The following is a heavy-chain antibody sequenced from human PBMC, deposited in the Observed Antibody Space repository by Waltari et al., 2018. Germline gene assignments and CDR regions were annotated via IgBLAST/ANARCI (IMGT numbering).Heavy chain of an antibody. CDR2: IKQDGSEK. V-gene: IGHV3-7*04. CDR1: GFTFSSYW. Sequence: EVQLVESGGGLVQPGGSLRLSCAASGFTFSSYWMSWVRQAPGKGLEWVANIKQDGSEKYYVDSVKGRFTISRDNAKNSLYLQMNSLRAEDTAVYYCVRPRPEGDWYFDLWGRGTLVTVSS. J-gene: IGHJ2*01. CDR3: VRPRPEGDWYFDL. D-gene: IGHD2-2*01.